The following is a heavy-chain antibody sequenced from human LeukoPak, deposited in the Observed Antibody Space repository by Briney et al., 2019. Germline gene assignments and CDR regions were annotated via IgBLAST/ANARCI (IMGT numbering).Heavy chain of an antibody. D-gene: IGHD3-16*01. V-gene: IGHV4-34*01. Sequence: SETLSLTCAVYGGPFSDYYWSWIRQPPGKGLEWIGKINHSGSTNYRPSLKSRVAISIDTSKNQFSLKLNSATAADTAVYYCATSGGFNSPRHYWGQGTLVTVSS. CDR2: INHSGST. CDR1: GGPFSDYY. CDR3: ATSGGFNSPRHY. J-gene: IGHJ4*02.